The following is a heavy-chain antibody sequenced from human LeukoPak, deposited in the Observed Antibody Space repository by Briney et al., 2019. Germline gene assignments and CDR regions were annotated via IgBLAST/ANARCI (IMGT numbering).Heavy chain of an antibody. Sequence: SGGSLRLSCAASGFTFNNYAMSWVRQAPGKGLEWVSLIRGSTYYADSVKGRFTISRGNAKNTLYLQMNSLGAEDTALYYCARGRGCSSLSCYPDYWGQGTLVTVSS. D-gene: IGHD2-2*01. J-gene: IGHJ4*02. CDR2: IRGST. V-gene: IGHV3-23*01. CDR3: ARGRGCSSLSCYPDY. CDR1: GFTFNNYA.